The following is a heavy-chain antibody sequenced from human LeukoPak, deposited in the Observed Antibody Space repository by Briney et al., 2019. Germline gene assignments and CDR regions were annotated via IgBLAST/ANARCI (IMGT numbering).Heavy chain of an antibody. CDR3: AKGGIYDILTGYRNYYMDV. CDR2: MNPNSGNT. Sequence: GASVKVSCKASGGTFSSYAISWVRQAPGQGLEWMGWMNPNSGNTGYAQKFQGRVTITRNTSISTAYMELSSLRSEDTAVYYCAKGGIYDILTGYRNYYMDVWGKGTTVTVSS. CDR1: GGTFSSYA. D-gene: IGHD3-9*01. J-gene: IGHJ6*03. V-gene: IGHV1-8*03.